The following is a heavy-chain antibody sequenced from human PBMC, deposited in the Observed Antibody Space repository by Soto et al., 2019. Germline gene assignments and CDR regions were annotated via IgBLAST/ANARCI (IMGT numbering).Heavy chain of an antibody. D-gene: IGHD2-21*01. CDR1: GGTFSSYA. J-gene: IGHJ5*02. CDR3: ARDVVEMATIGPNWFDP. CDR2: IIPISGTA. Sequence: ASVKVSCKASGGTFSSYAISWVRQAPGQGLEWMGGIIPISGTANYAQKFQGRVTITADESTSTAYMELSSLRSEDTAVYYCARDVVEMATIGPNWFDPWGQGTLVTVSS. V-gene: IGHV1-69*13.